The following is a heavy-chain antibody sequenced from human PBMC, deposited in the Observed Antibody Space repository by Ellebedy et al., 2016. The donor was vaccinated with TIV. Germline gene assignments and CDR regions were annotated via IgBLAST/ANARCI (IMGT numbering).Heavy chain of an antibody. CDR3: AKDFCTGGSCYPDY. D-gene: IGHD2-15*01. V-gene: IGHV3-72*01. Sequence: GESLKISXVASGFILSDHYMDWVRQPPGRGLEWVGRSRHKANSYTTDYAASVKGRFIISRDDSKNSLYLQMNSLKTEDTAVYYCAKDFCTGGSCYPDYWGQGTLVTVSS. J-gene: IGHJ4*02. CDR2: SRHKANSYTT. CDR1: GFILSDHY.